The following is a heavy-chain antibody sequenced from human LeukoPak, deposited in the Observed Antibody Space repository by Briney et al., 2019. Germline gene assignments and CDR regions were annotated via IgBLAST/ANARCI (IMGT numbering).Heavy chain of an antibody. D-gene: IGHD6-6*01. Sequence: ASVKVSCKASGGTFSSYAISWVRQAPGQGLEWMGGIIPIFGTANYAQKFQGRVTITADESTSTAYMELSSLRSEATAVYYCARDREIAASHYMDVWGKGTTVTVSS. CDR1: GGTFSSYA. J-gene: IGHJ6*03. CDR2: IIPIFGTA. CDR3: ARDREIAASHYMDV. V-gene: IGHV1-69*13.